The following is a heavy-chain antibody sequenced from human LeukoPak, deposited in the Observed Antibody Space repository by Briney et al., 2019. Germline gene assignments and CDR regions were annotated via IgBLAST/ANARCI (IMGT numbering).Heavy chain of an antibody. D-gene: IGHD2-2*01. V-gene: IGHV1-46*03. CDR3: ASRAPQYCSSTSCYIEAFDI. CDR2: INPSGGST. J-gene: IGHJ3*02. Sequence: GASVKVSCKASGYTFTGYYMHWVRQAPGQGLEWMGIINPSGGSTSYAQKFQGRVTMTRDTSTSTVYMELSSLRSEDTAVYYCASRAPQYCSSTSCYIEAFDIWGQGTMVTVSS. CDR1: GYTFTGYY.